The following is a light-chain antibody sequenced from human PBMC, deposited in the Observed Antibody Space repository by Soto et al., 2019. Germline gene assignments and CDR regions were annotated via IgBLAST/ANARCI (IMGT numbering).Light chain of an antibody. CDR1: QDIGNY. V-gene: IGKV1-17*03. CDR3: LQHYTYPFT. J-gene: IGKJ5*01. CDR2: AAS. Sequence: DIQITPFPSALSASVGDRVTGPFRASQDIGNYLVWFQQKPGTVPKRLIFAASSLQGGVPSRFSGSGSGTEFTLTISSLQPEDFATYYCLQHYTYPFTFGQGTRLEIK.